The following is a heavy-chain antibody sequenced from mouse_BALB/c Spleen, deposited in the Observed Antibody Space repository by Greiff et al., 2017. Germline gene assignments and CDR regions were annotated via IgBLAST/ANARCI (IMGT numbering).Heavy chain of an antibody. CDR1: GFTFSSFG. CDR2: ISSGSSTI. J-gene: IGHJ2*01. D-gene: IGHD2-1*01. CDR3: ARWGYYGNYRNYYFDY. Sequence: EVMLVESGGGLVQPGGSRKLSCAASGFTFSSFGMHWVRQAPEKGLEWVAYISSGSSTIYYADTVKGRFTISRDNPKNTLFLQMTSLRSEDTAMYYCARWGYYGNYRNYYFDYWGQGTTLTVSS. V-gene: IGHV5-17*02.